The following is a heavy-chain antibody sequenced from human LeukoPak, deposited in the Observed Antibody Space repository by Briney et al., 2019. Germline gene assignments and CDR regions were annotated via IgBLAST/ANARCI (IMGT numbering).Heavy chain of an antibody. Sequence: PSETLSLTCTVSGGSISSYYWSWIRQPPGKGLEWIGYIYYSGSTNYNPSLKSRVTISVDTSKNQFSLKLSSVTAADTAVYYCARAARYYDFWRTTYYFDYWGQGTLVTVSS. D-gene: IGHD3-3*01. V-gene: IGHV4-59*01. CDR2: IYYSGST. CDR3: ARAARYYDFWRTTYYFDY. CDR1: GGSISSYY. J-gene: IGHJ4*02.